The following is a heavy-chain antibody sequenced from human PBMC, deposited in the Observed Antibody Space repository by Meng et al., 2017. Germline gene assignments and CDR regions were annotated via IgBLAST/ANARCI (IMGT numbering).Heavy chain of an antibody. V-gene: IGHV3-7*01. CDR1: GFTFSSYW. D-gene: IGHD2-2*01. CDR2: IKQDGSEK. J-gene: IGHJ6*02. CDR3: ARDEGYCSSTSCYRYYYYGMDV. Sequence: GGSLRLSCAASGFTFSSYWMSWVRQAPGKGLEWVANIKQDGSEKYYVDSVKGRFTISRDNAKNSLYLQMNSLRAEDTAVYYCARDEGYCSSTSCYRYYYYGMDVWGQGTTVTVSS.